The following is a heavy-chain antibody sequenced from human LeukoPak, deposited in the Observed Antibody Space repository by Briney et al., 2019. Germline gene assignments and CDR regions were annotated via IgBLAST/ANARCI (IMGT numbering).Heavy chain of an antibody. V-gene: IGHV3-23*01. Sequence: GGSLRLSCAASGFIFSRYGMSWVRQAPGKGLEWVSAISGSGGTTYYADSVKGRFTISRDNSKNTLYLQITSLRAEDAGVYYCAKDHLPGIVVADRDYWGQGTLVTVSS. CDR1: GFIFSRYG. D-gene: IGHD6-19*01. CDR3: AKDHLPGIVVADRDY. J-gene: IGHJ4*02. CDR2: ISGSGGTT.